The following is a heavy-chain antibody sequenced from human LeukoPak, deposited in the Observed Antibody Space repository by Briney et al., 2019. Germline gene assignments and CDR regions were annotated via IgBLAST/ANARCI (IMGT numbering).Heavy chain of an antibody. CDR1: GFTFNNYG. Sequence: GGSLRLSCAASGFTFNNYGMHWARQAPGKGLGWVAFIRYNGNNQYYADTVKGRFTISRDNSKNTLYLQMNSLRAEDTAVYYCARRAGAYSHPYDYWGQGTLVTVSS. D-gene: IGHD4/OR15-4a*01. CDR2: IRYNGNNQ. CDR3: ARRAGAYSHPYDY. V-gene: IGHV3-30*02. J-gene: IGHJ4*02.